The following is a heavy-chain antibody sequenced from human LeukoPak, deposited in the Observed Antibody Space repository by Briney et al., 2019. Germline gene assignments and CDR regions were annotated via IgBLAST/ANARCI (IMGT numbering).Heavy chain of an antibody. CDR1: GYTFTSYA. CDR3: ATGSGYYFYYFDY. D-gene: IGHD3-22*01. V-gene: IGHV1-3*01. CDR2: INAGNGNT. Sequence: ASVKVSCKASGYTFTSYAMHWVRQAPGQRLEWVGWINAGNGNTKYSQKFQGRVTITRDTSASTACMELSSLRSEDTAVYYCATGSGYYFYYFDYWGQGTLVTVSS. J-gene: IGHJ4*02.